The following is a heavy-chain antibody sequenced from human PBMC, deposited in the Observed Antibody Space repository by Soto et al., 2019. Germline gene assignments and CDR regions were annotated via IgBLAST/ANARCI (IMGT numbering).Heavy chain of an antibody. CDR1: GFTFSSYS. J-gene: IGHJ4*02. CDR3: ARGPHAPGGYFDY. CDR2: ISSSSSYI. Sequence: GGSLRLSXAASGFTFSSYSMNWVRQAPGKGLEWVSSISSSSSYIYYADSVKGRFTISRDNAKNSLYLQMNSLRAEDTAVYYCARGPHAPGGYFDYWGQGTLVTVSS. V-gene: IGHV3-21*01.